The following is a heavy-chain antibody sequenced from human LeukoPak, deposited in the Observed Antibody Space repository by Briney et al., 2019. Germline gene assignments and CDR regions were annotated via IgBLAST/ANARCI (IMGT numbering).Heavy chain of an antibody. CDR1: GFTFSTSW. Sequence: AGSLRLSCAASGFTFSTSWMTWVRQAPGKGLEWVAFIRYDGSNKYYADSVKGRFTISRDNSKNTLYLQMNSLRGEDTAVYYCAKDGDTMSGTYYYDMDVWGKGTTVTIS. D-gene: IGHD1-26*01. CDR2: IRYDGSNK. V-gene: IGHV3-30*02. J-gene: IGHJ6*03. CDR3: AKDGDTMSGTYYYDMDV.